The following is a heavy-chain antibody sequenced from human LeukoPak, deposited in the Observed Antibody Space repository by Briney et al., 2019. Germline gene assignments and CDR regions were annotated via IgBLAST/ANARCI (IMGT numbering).Heavy chain of an antibody. CDR2: ISGSGSNT. J-gene: IGHJ5*02. CDR1: GFTFSSYA. V-gene: IGHV3-23*01. Sequence: GGSLRLSCAASGFTFSSYAMSWVRQAPGKGLEWVSTISGSGSNTFYADSVKGRFTISRDNSKNTLYLQMNSLRAEDTAVYYCAKGLSSRIPNWFDPWGQGTLVTVSS. CDR3: AKGLSSRIPNWFDP. D-gene: IGHD6-13*01.